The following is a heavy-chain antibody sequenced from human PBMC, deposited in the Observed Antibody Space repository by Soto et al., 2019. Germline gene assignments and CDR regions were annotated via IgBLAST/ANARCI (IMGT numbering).Heavy chain of an antibody. Sequence: QVQLVQSGAGVKKPGASVKVSCKASGYTFTSYAMHWVRQAPGQRLEWMGWINAGNGNTKYSQKFQGRVTITSDTSASTAYMELSSPKSEATSMYYSAREVRITIFEVVNYYYYDMDVYGQRNTFTVAS. D-gene: IGHD3-3*01. CDR1: GYTFTSYA. V-gene: IGHV1-3*01. CDR3: AREVRITIFEVVNYYYYDMDV. CDR2: INAGNGNT. J-gene: IGHJ6*02.